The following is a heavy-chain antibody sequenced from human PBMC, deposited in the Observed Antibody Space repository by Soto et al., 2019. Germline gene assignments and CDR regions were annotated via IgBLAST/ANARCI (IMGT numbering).Heavy chain of an antibody. V-gene: IGHV1-69*12. CDR3: AGDRGPSSGYYPYWFDP. CDR2: IIPIFGTA. Sequence: QVQLVQSGAEVKKPGSSVKVSCKASGGTFSSYAITWVRQAPGQGLEWMGGIIPIFGTANYAQKFQARVTITADESTSTAYMEVSSLRSEDTAVYYCAGDRGPSSGYYPYWFDPWGQGTLVTVSS. D-gene: IGHD3-22*01. J-gene: IGHJ5*02. CDR1: GGTFSSYA.